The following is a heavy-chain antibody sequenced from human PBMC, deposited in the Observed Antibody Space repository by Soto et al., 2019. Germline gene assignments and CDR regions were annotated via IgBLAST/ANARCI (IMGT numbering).Heavy chain of an antibody. Sequence: EVQLVESGGGLVQPGESLKLSCAASGFTLSGSAIHWVRHPSGKGLEWVGRIGSKTNTHATVYAASVKGMFTISRDDSKNMAFLQMTSLKTEDTALYYCTATYTANWYEGENWGQGTLVTISS. CDR1: GFTLSGSA. CDR2: IGSKTNTHAT. J-gene: IGHJ4*02. CDR3: TATYTANWYEGEN. D-gene: IGHD1-1*01. V-gene: IGHV3-73*02.